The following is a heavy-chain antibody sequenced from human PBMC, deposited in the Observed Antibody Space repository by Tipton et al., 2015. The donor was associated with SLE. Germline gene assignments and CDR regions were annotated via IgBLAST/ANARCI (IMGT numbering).Heavy chain of an antibody. J-gene: IGHJ4*02. V-gene: IGHV4-39*07. CDR1: GGSIISTTYC. Sequence: TLSLTCTVSGGSIISTTYCWGWIRQPPGKGLEWIASICSSGSSYYSPSLKSRVTISVDTSKNQFSLQLTSVTAADTAVYYCARDSTRWSFWGQGTLVTVSS. CDR3: ARDSTRWSF. D-gene: IGHD2/OR15-2a*01. CDR2: ICSSGSS.